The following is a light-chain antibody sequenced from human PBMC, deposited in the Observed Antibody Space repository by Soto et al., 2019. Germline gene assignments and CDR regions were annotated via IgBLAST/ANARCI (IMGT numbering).Light chain of an antibody. CDR2: DVS. J-gene: IGLJ1*01. V-gene: IGLV2-14*01. Sequence: QSALTQPASVSGSPGQSITISCTGTSSDVGGYNYVSWYQQHPGKAPKLMIFDVSNRPSGASNRFSGSKSGNTASLTISGLQAEAEAEYYCSSYTSRRTCVFGTGTKLTVL. CDR1: SSDVGGYNY. CDR3: SSYTSRRTCV.